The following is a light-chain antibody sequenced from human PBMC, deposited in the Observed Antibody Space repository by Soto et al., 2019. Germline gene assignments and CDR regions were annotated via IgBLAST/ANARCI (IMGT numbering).Light chain of an antibody. V-gene: IGKV1-5*01. Sequence: DIQMTQSPSTLSASIGDRVTITCRASQSISSWLAWYQQKPGKAPKLLIFDASSLESGVPSRFSGSGSGTEFTLTISSLQPDDFATYYCQQYNTYSQTFGQGTKVE. CDR2: DAS. J-gene: IGKJ1*01. CDR3: QQYNTYSQT. CDR1: QSISSW.